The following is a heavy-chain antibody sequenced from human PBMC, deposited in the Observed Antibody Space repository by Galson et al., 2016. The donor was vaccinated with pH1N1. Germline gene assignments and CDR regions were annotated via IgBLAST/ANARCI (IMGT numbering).Heavy chain of an antibody. CDR2: INQDGDKK. CDR1: GFTISTYW. J-gene: IGHJ4*02. V-gene: IGHV3-7*01. CDR3: ARRYFDY. Sequence: SLRLSCAASGFTISTYWMTWVRQAPGKGLEWVANINQDGDKKYYVGSVEGRFTISRDNAKNSLYLQMNNLRDEDTAMCFCARRYFDYWGQGALVTVSS. D-gene: IGHD3-9*01.